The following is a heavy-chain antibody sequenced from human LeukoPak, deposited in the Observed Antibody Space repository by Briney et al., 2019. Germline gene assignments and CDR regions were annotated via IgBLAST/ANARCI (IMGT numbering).Heavy chain of an antibody. CDR1: GFTFSTYW. D-gene: IGHD6-19*01. CDR2: IKQDGSEK. V-gene: IGHV3-7*03. J-gene: IGHJ4*02. Sequence: PGGSLRLSCAGSGFTFSTYWMTWVRQAPGKGLEWVANIKQDGSEKYYVDSVKGRFTISRDNAQNSLYLQMNSLRAEDTAVYYCARPRDGGWSKTWDYWGQGTLVTVSS. CDR3: ARPRDGGWSKTWDY.